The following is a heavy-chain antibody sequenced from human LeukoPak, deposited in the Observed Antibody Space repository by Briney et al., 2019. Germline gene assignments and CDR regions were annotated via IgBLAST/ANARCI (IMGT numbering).Heavy chain of an antibody. Sequence: GESLKISCKGSGYTFSSYWIGWVRQMPGKGLEWMGIIYPGDSDTRYSPSFQGQVTISADKSISTAYLQWSSLKASDTAMYYCARRGYYDSSGSPPPDYWGQGTLVTVSS. D-gene: IGHD3-22*01. J-gene: IGHJ4*02. CDR2: IYPGDSDT. CDR3: ARRGYYDSSGSPPPDY. CDR1: GYTFSSYW. V-gene: IGHV5-51*01.